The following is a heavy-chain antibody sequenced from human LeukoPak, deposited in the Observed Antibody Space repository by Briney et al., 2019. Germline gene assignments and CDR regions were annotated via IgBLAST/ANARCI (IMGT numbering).Heavy chain of an antibody. CDR1: GGSISSYY. CDR3: ARYCSGGKLYYFDY. Sequence: SETLSLTCTVSGGSISSYYWSWIRQPPGKGLEWIGYIYHSGSTYYNPSLKSRVTISVDRSKNQFSLKLSSVTAADTAVYYCARYCSGGKLYYFDYWGQGTLVTVSS. D-gene: IGHD2-15*01. V-gene: IGHV4-59*12. J-gene: IGHJ4*02. CDR2: IYHSGST.